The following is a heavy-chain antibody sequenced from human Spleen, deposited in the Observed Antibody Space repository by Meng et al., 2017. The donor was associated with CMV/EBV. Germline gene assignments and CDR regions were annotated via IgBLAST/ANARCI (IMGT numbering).Heavy chain of an antibody. CDR3: ARDLVGYDAFDI. CDR1: GYTFTAYY. V-gene: IGHV1-2*02. J-gene: IGHJ3*02. D-gene: IGHD3-22*01. CDR2: INPNSGGT. Sequence: ASVKVSCKASGYTFTAYYMHWVRQAPGQGLEWMGWINPNSGGTNHAQKFQGRVTMTRDTSISTAYTELSSLRSEDTAVYYCARDLVGYDAFDIWGQGTMVTVSS.